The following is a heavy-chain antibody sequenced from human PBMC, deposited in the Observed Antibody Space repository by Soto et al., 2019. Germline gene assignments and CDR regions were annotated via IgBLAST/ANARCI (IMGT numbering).Heavy chain of an antibody. CDR1: GYTFNNYG. J-gene: IGHJ5*02. Sequence: ASVKVSCKTSGYTFNNYGINWVRQAPGQGLELMGLISAYDGKTSYAEKFQGRVTLTTDTSTCTAYMELRSLRSDDTAIYYCAREPHEFWTSYWFDPWGQGTPVTVSS. D-gene: IGHD3-3*01. V-gene: IGHV1-18*04. CDR2: ISAYDGKT. CDR3: AREPHEFWTSYWFDP.